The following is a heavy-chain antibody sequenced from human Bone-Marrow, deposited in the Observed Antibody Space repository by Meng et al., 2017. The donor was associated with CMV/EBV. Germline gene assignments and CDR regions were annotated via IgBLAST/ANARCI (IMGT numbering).Heavy chain of an antibody. V-gene: IGHV3-7*01. CDR1: GVTFSDYW. D-gene: IGHD2-2*01. J-gene: IGHJ4*02. Sequence: GESLKISCEASGVTFSDYWMSWLRQAPGKGLEWVANIKGDESEKFYADSVEGRFTGSRDNAKNSLYLEMNSLRDEDTAVYYCARLTYHKYRVFDSWGQGTLVTVSS. CDR3: ARLTYHKYRVFDS. CDR2: IKGDESEK.